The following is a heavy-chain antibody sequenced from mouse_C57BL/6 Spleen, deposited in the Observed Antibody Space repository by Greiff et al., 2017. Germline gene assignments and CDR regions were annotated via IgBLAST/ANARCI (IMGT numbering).Heavy chain of an antibody. CDR3: ARVGTDYDGTWFAY. D-gene: IGHD2-4*01. CDR1: GFSLTSYG. Sequence: VQGVESGPGLVAPSQSLSITCTVSGFSLTSYGVDWVRQSPGKGLEWLGVIWGVGSTNYNSALKSRLSISKDNSKSQVFLKMNSLQTDDTAMYYCARVGTDYDGTWFAYWGQGTLVTVSA. CDR2: IWGVGST. V-gene: IGHV2-6*01. J-gene: IGHJ3*01.